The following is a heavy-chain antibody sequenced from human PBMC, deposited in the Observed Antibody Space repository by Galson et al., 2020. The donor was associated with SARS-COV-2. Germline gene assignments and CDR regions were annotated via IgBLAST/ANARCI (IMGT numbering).Heavy chain of an antibody. CDR1: GFTFNNFG. D-gene: IGHD3-10*01. CDR2: ISYEGSKK. V-gene: IGHV3-30*18. Sequence: GGSLRLSCEASGFTFNNFGMHWVRQAPGKGLEWLAVISYEGSKKYYEDSLKGRFTISRDNFKNTVYLQMSSLSAEDTAIYFCVKAADFFFFGESRSMDVWGQGTTVIVSS. CDR3: VKAADFFFFGESRSMDV. J-gene: IGHJ6*02.